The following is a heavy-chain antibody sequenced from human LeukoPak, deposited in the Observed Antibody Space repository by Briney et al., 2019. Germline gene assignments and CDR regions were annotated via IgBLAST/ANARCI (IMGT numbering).Heavy chain of an antibody. V-gene: IGHV4-30-2*01. CDR1: GGSISSGGYS. CDR3: ARGSVYDSSTYAI. Sequence: SQTLSLTCAVSGGSISSGGYSWGWIRQPPGKGLEFIGYIYHTGSTNYNPPLKSRVAISVDRSKNQFSLKLTSVTAADKAVYYCARGSVYDSSTYAIWAQGTVVTVSS. J-gene: IGHJ3*02. D-gene: IGHD3-22*01. CDR2: IYHTGST.